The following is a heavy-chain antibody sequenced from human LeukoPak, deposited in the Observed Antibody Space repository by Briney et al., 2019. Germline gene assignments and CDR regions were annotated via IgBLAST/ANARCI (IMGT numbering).Heavy chain of an antibody. J-gene: IGHJ4*02. CDR3: TGGSGWFSPDY. Sequence: PGGSLRLSCAASGFTFSGSVMHWVRQASGQGLEWVGRIGNKANNYATVYAASVKGRFTISRDDSKNTAYLQMNSLKTEDTAVYYCTGGSGWFSPDYWGQGTLVTVSA. CDR1: GFTFSGSV. D-gene: IGHD6-19*01. V-gene: IGHV3-73*01. CDR2: IGNKANNYAT.